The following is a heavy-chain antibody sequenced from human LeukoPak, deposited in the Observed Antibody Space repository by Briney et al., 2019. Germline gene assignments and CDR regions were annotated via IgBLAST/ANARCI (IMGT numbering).Heavy chain of an antibody. CDR2: IYYSGNT. CDR3: ARGDTTFLFWYFDL. J-gene: IGHJ2*01. CDR1: GGSISSYY. D-gene: IGHD2/OR15-2a*01. Sequence: PSETLSLTCSVSGGSISSYYWSWIRQPPGKGLEWIGYIYYSGNTNYNPSLKSRVTISKDTSKNQFSLKLSSVTAADTAVYYCARGDTTFLFWYFDLWGRGTLVTVSS. V-gene: IGHV4-59*01.